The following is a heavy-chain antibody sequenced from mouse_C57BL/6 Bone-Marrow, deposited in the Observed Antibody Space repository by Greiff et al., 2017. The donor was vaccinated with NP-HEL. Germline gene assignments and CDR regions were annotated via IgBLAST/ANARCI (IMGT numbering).Heavy chain of an antibody. CDR3: ASPYGNYVDY. CDR2: IYPGDGDT. Sequence: QVQLQQSGPELVKPGASVKISCKASGYAFSSSWMNWVKQRPGKGLEWIGRIYPGDGDTNYNGKFKGKATLTADKSSSTAYMQLSSLTSEDSAVYFCASPYGNYVDYWGQGTTLTVSS. CDR1: GYAFSSSW. D-gene: IGHD2-10*02. J-gene: IGHJ2*01. V-gene: IGHV1-82*01.